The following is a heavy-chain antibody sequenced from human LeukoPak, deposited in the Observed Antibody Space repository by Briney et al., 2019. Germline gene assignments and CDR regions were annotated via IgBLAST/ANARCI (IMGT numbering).Heavy chain of an antibody. CDR2: IKQDGSEK. D-gene: IGHD2-21*01. CDR3: AKQFGDYVGEAFDI. Sequence: GGSLRLSCAAFGFTFSSYWMSWVRQAPGKGLEWVANIKQDGSEKYYVDSVKGRFTTSRDNSKNTLFLQTNSLRAEDTAIYYCAKQFGDYVGEAFDIWGQGTMVIVSS. J-gene: IGHJ3*02. V-gene: IGHV3-7*03. CDR1: GFTFSSYW.